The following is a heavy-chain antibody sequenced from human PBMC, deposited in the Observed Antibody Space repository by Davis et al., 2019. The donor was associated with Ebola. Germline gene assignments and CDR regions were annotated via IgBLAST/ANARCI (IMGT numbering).Heavy chain of an antibody. D-gene: IGHD4-11*01. V-gene: IGHV4-30-2*01. CDR2: IFHSGST. Sequence: SETLSLTCAVSGGSISSGGYSWSWIRQPPGKGLEWIGYIFHSGSTYYNPSLKSRVTISVDRSKNQFSLKLSSVTAADTAVYYCARDRGNYGVDYWGQGTLVTVSS. CDR3: ARDRGNYGVDY. J-gene: IGHJ4*02. CDR1: GGSISSGGYS.